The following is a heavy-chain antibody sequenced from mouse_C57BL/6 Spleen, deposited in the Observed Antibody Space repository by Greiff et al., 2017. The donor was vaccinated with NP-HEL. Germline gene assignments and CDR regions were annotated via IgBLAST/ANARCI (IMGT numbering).Heavy chain of an antibody. CDR2: INYDGSST. CDR1: GFTFSDYY. CDR3: ARVEGYYYGSHYFDY. D-gene: IGHD1-1*01. J-gene: IGHJ2*01. V-gene: IGHV5-16*01. Sequence: EVQVVESEGGLVQPGSSMKLSCTASGFTFSDYYMAWVRQVPEKGLEWVANINYDGSSTYYLDSLKSRFIISRDNAKNILYLQMSSLKSEDTATYYCARVEGYYYGSHYFDYWGQGTTLTVSS.